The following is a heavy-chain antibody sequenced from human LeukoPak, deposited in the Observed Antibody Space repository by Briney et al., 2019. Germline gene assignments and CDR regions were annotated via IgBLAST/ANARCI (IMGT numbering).Heavy chain of an antibody. CDR2: INYSGGHK. CDR1: GFTFNSSA. Sequence: LGGSLRLTCAASGFTFNSSAMSWVRQAPGKGLEWVSGINYSGGHKYYADSVKGRFTISRDSSMNTLSLQMNSLTTEDTAVYYCAKDDSMTLDHFDYWGQGALVTVSS. D-gene: IGHD4-11*01. J-gene: IGHJ4*02. V-gene: IGHV3-23*01. CDR3: AKDDSMTLDHFDY.